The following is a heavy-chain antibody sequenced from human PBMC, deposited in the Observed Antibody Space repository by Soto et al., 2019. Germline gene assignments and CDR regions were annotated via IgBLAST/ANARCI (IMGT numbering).Heavy chain of an antibody. V-gene: IGHV3-66*04. Sequence: GGSLRLSCAASGVTVSSSYMSWVRQAPGKGLEWVSVIYSGGSTYYADSVKGRFTISRDNSKNTLYLQMNSLRAEDTAVYYCARHGYNYGGGYFDYWGQGTLVTVSS. CDR3: ARHGYNYGGGYFDY. D-gene: IGHD5-18*01. CDR2: IYSGGST. J-gene: IGHJ4*02. CDR1: GVTVSSSY.